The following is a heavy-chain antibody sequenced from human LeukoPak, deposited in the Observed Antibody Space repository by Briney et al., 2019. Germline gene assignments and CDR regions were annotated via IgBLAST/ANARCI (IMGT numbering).Heavy chain of an antibody. CDR2: IYYSGST. D-gene: IGHD6-25*01. CDR3: ARGTVRSAGLDY. Sequence: SETLSLTCTVSGGSISSYYWSWIRQPPGKGLEWIGYIYYSGSTNYNPSLKSRVTISVDTSKNQFSLKLSSVTAADTAVYYCARGTVRSAGLDYWGQGTLVTVSS. V-gene: IGHV4-59*01. J-gene: IGHJ4*02. CDR1: GGSISSYY.